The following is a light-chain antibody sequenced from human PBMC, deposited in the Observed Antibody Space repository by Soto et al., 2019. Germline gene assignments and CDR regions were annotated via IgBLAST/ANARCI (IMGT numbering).Light chain of an antibody. CDR3: QQSGGSPPYT. CDR2: GAS. CDR1: QSISRYY. V-gene: IGKV3-20*01. J-gene: IGKJ2*01. Sequence: EIVLTQSPGTLSLSPGERATLSCRARQSISRYYLAWYQHKPGQAPRLLMNGASSRATGIPHRFSGSGSGTDFTLTISSLEPEDCGVYYCQQSGGSPPYTFGQGTRLEIK.